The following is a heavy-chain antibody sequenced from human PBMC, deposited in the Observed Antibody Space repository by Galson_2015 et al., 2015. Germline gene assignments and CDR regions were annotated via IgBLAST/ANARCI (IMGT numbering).Heavy chain of an antibody. J-gene: IGHJ4*02. Sequence: ETLSLTCTVSGGSISSYFWTWIRQPPGKGLEWIGNMYYTGTTNYNPSLKSRVSLSIDTSKTQFSLKLTSVTAADTAVYYCARDSTVTPRVFDSWGRGTLVTVAS. CDR1: GGSISSYF. V-gene: IGHV4-59*01. CDR2: MYYTGTT. CDR3: ARDSTVTPRVFDS. D-gene: IGHD4-17*01.